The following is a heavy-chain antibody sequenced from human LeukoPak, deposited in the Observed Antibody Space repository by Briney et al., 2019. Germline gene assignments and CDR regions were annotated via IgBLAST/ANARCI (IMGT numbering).Heavy chain of an antibody. CDR2: ISYDGSNK. V-gene: IGHV3-30*18. CDR3: AKDVDYDSSSALDY. Sequence: GRSLRLSCAASGFTFSSYGMHWVRQAPGKGLEWVAVISYDGSNKYYADSVKGRFTISRVNSKNTLYLQMNSLRAEDTAVYYCAKDVDYDSSSALDYWGQGTLVTVSS. CDR1: GFTFSSYG. J-gene: IGHJ4*02. D-gene: IGHD3-22*01.